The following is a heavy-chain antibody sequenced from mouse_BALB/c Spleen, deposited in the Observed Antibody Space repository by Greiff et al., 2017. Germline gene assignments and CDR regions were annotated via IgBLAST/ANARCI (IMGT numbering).Heavy chain of an antibody. CDR3: TRETTMITTSAMDY. J-gene: IGHJ4*01. CDR2: ISSGGSYT. D-gene: IGHD2-4*01. Sequence: EVQLVESGGGLVKPGGSLKLSCAASGFTFSSYTMSWVRQTPEKRLEWVATISSGGSYTYYPDSVKGRFTISRDNAKNTLYLQMSSLKSEDTAMYYCTRETTMITTSAMDYWGQGTSVTVSS. CDR1: GFTFSSYT. V-gene: IGHV5-6-4*01.